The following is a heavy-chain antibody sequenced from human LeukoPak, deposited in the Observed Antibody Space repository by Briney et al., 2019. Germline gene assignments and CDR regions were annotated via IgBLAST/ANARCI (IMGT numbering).Heavy chain of an antibody. J-gene: IGHJ6*02. CDR2: ISAYNGNT. CDR3: ARVKERYYDYGMDV. V-gene: IGHV1-18*01. CDR1: GYTFTSYG. Sequence: ASVTDSCKATGYTFTSYGISWVRQAPGQGLEWMGWISAYNGNTHYAQKLQGRVTITTDPATSTAYMWLRSLRADDTAVYYCARVKERYYDYGMDVWGQGTTVTVSS.